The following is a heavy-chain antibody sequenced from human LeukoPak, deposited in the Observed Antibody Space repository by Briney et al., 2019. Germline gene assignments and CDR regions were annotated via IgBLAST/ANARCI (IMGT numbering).Heavy chain of an antibody. Sequence: GGSLRLSCAASGFTFSSYAMHRVRQATGQGLEWMGWMNPNSGNTGYAQKFQGRVTMTRNTSISTAYMELSSLRSEDTAVYYCARGSRRVVPAAMGYWGQGTLVTVSS. V-gene: IGHV1-8*02. J-gene: IGHJ4*02. CDR3: ARGSRRVVPAAMGY. D-gene: IGHD2-2*01. CDR2: MNPNSGNT. CDR1: GFTFSSYA.